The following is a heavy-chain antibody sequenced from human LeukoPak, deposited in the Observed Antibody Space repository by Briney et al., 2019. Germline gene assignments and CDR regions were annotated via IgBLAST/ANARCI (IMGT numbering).Heavy chain of an antibody. Sequence: GGSLRLSCAASGFTFSNYWMSWVRQAPGKGLEWVANIKQDGSEKYYVDSVKGRFTISRDNAKNSLSLQMNSLGAEDTAVYYCAKGGHSSWYVDYWGQGTLVTVSS. V-gene: IGHV3-7*01. CDR2: IKQDGSEK. CDR3: AKGGHSSWYVDY. J-gene: IGHJ4*02. CDR1: GFTFSNYW. D-gene: IGHD6-13*01.